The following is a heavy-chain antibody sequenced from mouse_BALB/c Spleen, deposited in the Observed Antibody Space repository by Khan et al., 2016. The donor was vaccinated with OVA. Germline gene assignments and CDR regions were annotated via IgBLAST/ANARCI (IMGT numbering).Heavy chain of an antibody. CDR2: ISYSGNT. D-gene: IGHD1-1*01. Sequence: VQLKQPGPGLVKPSQSLSLTCTVTGYSITSDYAWNWIRQLPGNKLEWMGFISYSGNTNYNPSLKSRISITRDTSKNQFFLQLNSVTTEDTATYYCARVYGGDFDYWGQGTTLTVSS. J-gene: IGHJ2*01. V-gene: IGHV3-2*02. CDR3: ARVYGGDFDY. CDR1: GYSITSDYA.